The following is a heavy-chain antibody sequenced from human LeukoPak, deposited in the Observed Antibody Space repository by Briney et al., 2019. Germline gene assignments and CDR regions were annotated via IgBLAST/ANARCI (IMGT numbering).Heavy chain of an antibody. CDR3: ARSGGPGVVDY. Sequence: PGGSLRLSCAASGFTFSIYWMSWVRQPPGKGLEWIGEINHSGSTNYNPSLKSRVTISVDTSKNQFSLKLSSVTAADTAVYYCARSGGPGVVDYWGQGTLVTVSS. V-gene: IGHV4-34*01. CDR1: GFTFSIYW. J-gene: IGHJ4*02. CDR2: INHSGST. D-gene: IGHD2-8*01.